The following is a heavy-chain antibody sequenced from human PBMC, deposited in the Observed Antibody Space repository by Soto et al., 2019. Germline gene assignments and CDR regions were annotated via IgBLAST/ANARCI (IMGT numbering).Heavy chain of an antibody. J-gene: IGHJ5*02. CDR1: GGSITSSSYY. CDR3: ATQEVGGSYVYTFDP. V-gene: IGHV4-39*01. Sequence: SETLSLTCTVSGGSITSSSYYWGWIRQPPGKGLEWIGSIYYSGSTYYNPFLKSRVTISVDTSKNQFSLKLSSVTAADTAVYYCATQEVGGSYVYTFDPWGQGTLVT. CDR2: IYYSGST. D-gene: IGHD1-26*01.